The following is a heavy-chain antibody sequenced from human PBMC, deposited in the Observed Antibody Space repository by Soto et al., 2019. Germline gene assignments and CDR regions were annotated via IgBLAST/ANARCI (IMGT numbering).Heavy chain of an antibody. Sequence: SETLSLTCTVSGGSISSYYWSWIRQPPGKGLEWIGYIYYSGSTNYNPSLKSRVTISVDTSKNQFSLKLSSVTAADTAVYYCARHVGGICSGGSCLRLWFDPWGQGTLVTVSS. CDR3: ARHVGGICSGGSCLRLWFDP. V-gene: IGHV4-59*08. CDR1: GGSISSYY. CDR2: IYYSGST. J-gene: IGHJ5*02. D-gene: IGHD2-15*01.